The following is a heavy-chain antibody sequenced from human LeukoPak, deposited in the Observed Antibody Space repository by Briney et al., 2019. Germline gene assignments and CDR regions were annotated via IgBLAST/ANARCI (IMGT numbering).Heavy chain of an antibody. CDR1: GFTFSSYA. D-gene: IGHD3-22*01. CDR3: AKVRDLSCYDSSGYPFDY. V-gene: IGHV3-23*01. CDR2: ISGSGGST. Sequence: GGSLRLSCAASGFTFSSYAMSWVRQAPGKGLEWVSAISGSGGSTYYADSVKGRFTISRDNSKNTLYLQMNSLRAEDTAVYYCAKVRDLSCYDSSGYPFDYWGQGTLVTVSS. J-gene: IGHJ4*02.